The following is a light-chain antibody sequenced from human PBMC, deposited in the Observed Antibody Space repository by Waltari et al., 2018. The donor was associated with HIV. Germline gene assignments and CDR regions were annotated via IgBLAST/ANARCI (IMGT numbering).Light chain of an antibody. V-gene: IGKV3-15*01. CDR1: QSVSSK. CDR2: GAS. CDR3: QQYNNWPPYT. Sequence: EIVMTQSPATMSVSPGKRVTLSCRASQSVSSKLAWYQQKPGQAPRLLIYGASTRANGIPARFSGSGSGTEFTLTISSLQSEDFAVYYCQQYNNWPPYTFGQGTNLEIK. J-gene: IGKJ2*01.